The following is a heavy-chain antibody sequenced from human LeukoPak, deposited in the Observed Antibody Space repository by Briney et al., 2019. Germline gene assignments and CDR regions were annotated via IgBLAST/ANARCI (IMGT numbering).Heavy chain of an antibody. J-gene: IGHJ4*02. CDR2: IYTSGST. CDR1: GGSISSGSYY. CDR3: ARGGALIVGATGGTTPGDY. D-gene: IGHD1-26*01. Sequence: PSETLSLTCTVSGGSISSGSYYWSWIRQPAGKGLEWIGRIYTSGSTNYNPSLKSRVTISVDTSKNQFSLKLSSVTAADTAVYYCARGGALIVGATGGTTPGDYWGQGTLVTVSS. V-gene: IGHV4-61*02.